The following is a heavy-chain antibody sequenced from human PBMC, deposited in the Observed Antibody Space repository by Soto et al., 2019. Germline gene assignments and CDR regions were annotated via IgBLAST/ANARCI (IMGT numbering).Heavy chain of an antibody. CDR2: INPNSGGT. Sequence: ASVKVSCKASGYTFTGYYMHWVRQAPGQGLEWMGWINPNSGGTNYAQKFQGRVTMTRDTSISTAYMELSRLSSEDTAVYYCARDLFFVEQWPFFDYWGQGTLVTVSS. D-gene: IGHD6-19*01. CDR3: ARDLFFVEQWPFFDY. V-gene: IGHV1-2*02. CDR1: GYTFTGYY. J-gene: IGHJ4*02.